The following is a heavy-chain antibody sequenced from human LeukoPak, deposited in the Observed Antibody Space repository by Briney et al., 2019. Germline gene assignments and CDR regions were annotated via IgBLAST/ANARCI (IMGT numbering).Heavy chain of an antibody. CDR2: IIPIFGTA. CDR1: GGTFSSYA. CDR3: ARQSIAAAGDIDY. D-gene: IGHD6-13*01. Sequence: SVKVSSKASGGTFSSYAISWVRQAPGQGLEWMGGIIPIFGTANYAQKFQGRVTITADKSTSTAYMELSSLRSEDTAVYYCARQSIAAAGDIDYWGQGTLVTVSS. J-gene: IGHJ4*02. V-gene: IGHV1-69*06.